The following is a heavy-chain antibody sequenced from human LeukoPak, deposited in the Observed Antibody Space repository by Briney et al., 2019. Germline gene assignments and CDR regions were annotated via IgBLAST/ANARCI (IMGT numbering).Heavy chain of an antibody. D-gene: IGHD3-10*02. CDR2: ISANDGNT. CDR3: ARESYVTREDY. V-gene: IGHV1-18*01. CDR1: GYAFTSYG. J-gene: IGHJ4*02. Sequence: AASVKVSCKASGYAFTSYGISWVRQAPGQGLEWMGWISANDGNTDYPQKLQGRVTMTTDTSTSTAYMELRSLRSDDTAVYYCARESYVTREDYWGQGTLVTVSS.